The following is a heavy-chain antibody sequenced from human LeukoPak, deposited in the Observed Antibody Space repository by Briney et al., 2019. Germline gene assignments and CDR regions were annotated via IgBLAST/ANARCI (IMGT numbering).Heavy chain of an antibody. CDR1: GFTLSSYG. CDR3: ARDAQKYCSSTSCYRSYFDY. D-gene: IGHD2-2*01. CDR2: IWYDGSNK. J-gene: IGHJ4*02. Sequence: GGSPRLSCAASGFTLSSYGMHWVRQAPGKGLEWVAVIWYDGSNKYYADSVKGRFTISRDNSKNTLYLQMNSLRAEDTAVYYCARDAQKYCSSTSCYRSYFDYWGQGTLVTVSS. V-gene: IGHV3-33*01.